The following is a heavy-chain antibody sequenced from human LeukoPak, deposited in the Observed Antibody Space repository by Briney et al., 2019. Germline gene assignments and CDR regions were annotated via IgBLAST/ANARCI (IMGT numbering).Heavy chain of an antibody. Sequence: ASVKISCKASGYTFTNYGLCWVRQAPGQGLEWMGWISGFNGDTNYAQNFQGRVTMTTDTSTNTAYMELRSLTSDDTAIYFCAREGFVRDTALDYWGQGTLVTVSA. V-gene: IGHV1-18*01. CDR3: AREGFVRDTALDY. D-gene: IGHD5-18*01. J-gene: IGHJ4*02. CDR1: GYTFTNYG. CDR2: ISGFNGDT.